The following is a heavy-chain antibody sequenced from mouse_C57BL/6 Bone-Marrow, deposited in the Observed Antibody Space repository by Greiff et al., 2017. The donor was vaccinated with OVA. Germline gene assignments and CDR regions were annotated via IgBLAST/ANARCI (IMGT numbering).Heavy chain of an antibody. J-gene: IGHJ3*01. V-gene: IGHV1-76*01. CDR1: GYTFTDYY. CDR3: ARYWSH. CDR2: IYPGSGNT. Sequence: VQLVESGAELVRPGASVKLSCKASGYTFTDYYINWVKQRPGQGLEWIARIYPGSGNTYYNEKFKGKATLTAEKSSSTAYMQLSSLTPEDSAVYFCARYWSHWGQGTLVTVSA.